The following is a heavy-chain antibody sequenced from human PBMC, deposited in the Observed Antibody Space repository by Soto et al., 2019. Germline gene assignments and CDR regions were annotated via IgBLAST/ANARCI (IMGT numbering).Heavy chain of an antibody. CDR3: ARDHQSGNSWSFDY. CDR1: GGSIVSPDW. V-gene: IGHV4-4*02. CDR2: IFHEGNI. J-gene: IGHJ4*02. Sequence: SETLSLTCAVYGGSIVSPDWWNWVRQTPEKGLEWIGEIFHEGNIIYNPSLKSRVTISVDKSKNQLSLELTSVTAADTALYYCARDHQSGNSWSFDYWRQLILVTVSS. D-gene: IGHD5-18*01.